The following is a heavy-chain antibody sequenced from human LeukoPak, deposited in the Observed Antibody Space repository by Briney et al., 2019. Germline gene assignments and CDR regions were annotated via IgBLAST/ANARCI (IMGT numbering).Heavy chain of an antibody. CDR3: AKVGRFLEWLSSFDY. Sequence: PGRSLRRYCAASGFTSDDYAMDWVRQAPGKGLEWVSGISWNSGSIGYADSVKGRFTISRDNAKNSLYLQMNSLRAEDTALYYCAKVGRFLEWLSSFDYWGQGTLVTVSS. J-gene: IGHJ4*02. V-gene: IGHV3-9*02. CDR1: GFTSDDYA. CDR2: ISWNSGSI. D-gene: IGHD3-3*01.